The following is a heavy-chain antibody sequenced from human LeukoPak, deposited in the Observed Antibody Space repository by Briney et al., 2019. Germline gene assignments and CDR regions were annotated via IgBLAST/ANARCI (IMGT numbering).Heavy chain of an antibody. D-gene: IGHD5-18*01. V-gene: IGHV3-23*01. CDR1: GLTFSSYA. CDR2: INGSGVST. J-gene: IGHJ6*03. CDR3: ASQYIEVNYYYHMDV. Sequence: GGSLRLSCAASGLTFSSYAMAWVRQAPRKGLEWVSTINGSGVSTYYGDSVKGRFTISRDNSKNTLYLQMNSLGVEDTAVYYCASQYIEVNYYYHMDVWGTGTTVIVS.